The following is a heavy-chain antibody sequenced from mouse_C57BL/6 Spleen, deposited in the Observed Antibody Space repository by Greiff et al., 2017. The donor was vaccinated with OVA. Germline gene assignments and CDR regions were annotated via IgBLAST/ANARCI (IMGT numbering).Heavy chain of an antibody. CDR2: INPSNGGT. J-gene: IGHJ2*01. Sequence: QVQLQQPGTELVKPGASVKLSCKASGYTFTSYWMHWVKQRPGQGLEWIGNINPSNGGTIYNEKFKSKATLTVDKSSSTDYMQLSSLPSENSAVYYCARERGFYDYDIDYWGQGTTLTVSS. D-gene: IGHD2-4*01. CDR1: GYTFTSYW. V-gene: IGHV1-53*01. CDR3: ARERGFYDYDIDY.